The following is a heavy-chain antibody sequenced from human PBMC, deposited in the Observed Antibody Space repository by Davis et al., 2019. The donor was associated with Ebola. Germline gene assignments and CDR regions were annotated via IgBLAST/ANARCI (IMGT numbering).Heavy chain of an antibody. CDR1: GGSISSYY. J-gene: IGHJ6*02. D-gene: IGHD3-3*01. V-gene: IGHV4-59*01. CDR3: ARLRYYDFWSGYYTGYYYYGMDV. Sequence: SETLSLTCTVSGGSISSYYWSWIRQPPGKGLEWIGYIYYSGSTNYNPSLKSRVTISVDTSKNQFSLKLSSVTAADTAVYYCARLRYYDFWSGYYTGYYYYGMDVWGQGTTVTVSS. CDR2: IYYSGST.